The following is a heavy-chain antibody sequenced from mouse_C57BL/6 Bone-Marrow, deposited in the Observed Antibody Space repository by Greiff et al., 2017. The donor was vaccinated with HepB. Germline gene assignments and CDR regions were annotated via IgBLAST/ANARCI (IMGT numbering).Heavy chain of an antibody. D-gene: IGHD2-3*01. Sequence: VQGVESGPGLVAPSQSLSITCTVSGFSLTSYGVDWVRQSPGKGLEWLGVIWGVGSTNYNSALKSRLSISKANSKSQVFLKMNSLQTDDTAMYYCAIDGYYGGFAYWGQGTLVTVSA. CDR1: GFSLTSYG. CDR3: AIDGYYGGFAY. CDR2: IWGVGST. J-gene: IGHJ3*01. V-gene: IGHV2-6*01.